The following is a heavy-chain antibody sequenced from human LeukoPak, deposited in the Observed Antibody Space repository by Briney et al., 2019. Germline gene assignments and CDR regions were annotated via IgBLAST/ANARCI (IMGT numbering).Heavy chain of an antibody. D-gene: IGHD5-24*01. CDR2: IYHSGST. Sequence: KPSETLSLTCGVSGYSISSGYYWGWIRQPPGKGLEWIGSIYHSGSTYYNPSLKSRVTISVDTSKNQFSLKLSSVTAADTAVYYCFGTPGWLQGTSFDYWGQGTLVTVSS. CDR3: FGTPGWLQGTSFDY. J-gene: IGHJ4*02. V-gene: IGHV4-38-2*01. CDR1: GYSISSGYY.